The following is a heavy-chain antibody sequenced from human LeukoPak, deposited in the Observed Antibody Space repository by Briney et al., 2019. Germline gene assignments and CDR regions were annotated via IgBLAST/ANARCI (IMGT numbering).Heavy chain of an antibody. Sequence: PGGSLRLSCAASRFTFSNYGVNWVRQAPGKGLEWVSYINSRSSTIYYADSVRGRFTISRDNAKNSLYLQMNSLRAEDTAVYYCARSVMRDFSTRAFDFWGQGAMVTVSS. CDR3: ARSVMRDFSTRAFDF. V-gene: IGHV3-48*01. CDR1: RFTFSNYG. CDR2: INSRSSTI. D-gene: IGHD5-24*01. J-gene: IGHJ3*01.